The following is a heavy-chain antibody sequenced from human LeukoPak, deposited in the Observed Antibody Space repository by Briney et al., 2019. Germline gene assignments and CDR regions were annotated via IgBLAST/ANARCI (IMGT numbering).Heavy chain of an antibody. J-gene: IGHJ4*02. V-gene: IGHV4-39*01. CDR3: ARLASYGSGSYYREPYYFDY. CDR2: IYSGST. D-gene: IGHD3-10*01. CDR1: GGSISSSSYY. Sequence: SETLSLTCTVSGGSISSSSYYWGWIRQPPGKGLEWIGSIYSGSTYYNPSLKSRVTISVDTSKNQFSLKLSSVTAADTAVYYCARLASYGSGSYYREPYYFDYWGQGTLVTVSS.